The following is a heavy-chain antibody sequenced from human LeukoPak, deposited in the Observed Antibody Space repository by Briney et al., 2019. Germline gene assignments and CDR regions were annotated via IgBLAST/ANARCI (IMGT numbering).Heavy chain of an antibody. D-gene: IGHD4-17*01. J-gene: IGHJ4*02. CDR3: AREEYGDHLW. Sequence: GGSLRLSCAASGFTFSRYWMRWVRQAPGKGLEWVANIKQDGREKYYVDSVKGRFTISRDNAKNSLYLQMNNLRAEDTAVYYCAREEYGDHLWWGQGTLVTGSS. CDR1: GFTFSRYW. V-gene: IGHV3-7*01. CDR2: IKQDGREK.